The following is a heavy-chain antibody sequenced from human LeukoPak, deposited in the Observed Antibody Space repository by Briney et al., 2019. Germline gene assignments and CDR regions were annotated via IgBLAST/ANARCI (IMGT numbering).Heavy chain of an antibody. D-gene: IGHD2-15*01. CDR2: IIPILGIA. V-gene: IGHV1-69*04. Sequence: EASVKVSCKASGGTFSSYAISWVRQAPGQGLEWMGRIIPILGIANYAQKFQGRVTITADKSTSTAYMELSSLRSEDTAVYYCARDGSGIRSGYWGQGTLVTASS. CDR3: ARDGSGIRSGY. J-gene: IGHJ4*02. CDR1: GGTFSSYA.